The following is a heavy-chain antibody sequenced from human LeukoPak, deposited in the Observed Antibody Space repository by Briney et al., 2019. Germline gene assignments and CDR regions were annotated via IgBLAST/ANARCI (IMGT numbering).Heavy chain of an antibody. J-gene: IGHJ3*02. D-gene: IGHD4-17*01. CDR1: GGSISSYY. CDR3: ARSTDYDDAFDI. V-gene: IGHV4-59*01. CDR2: IYYSGST. Sequence: SETLCLTCTVSGGSISSYYWSWIRQPPGKGLEWIGYIYYSGSTNYNPSLKSRVTISVDTSKNQFSLKLSSVTAADTAVYYCARSTDYDDAFDIWGQGTMVTVSS.